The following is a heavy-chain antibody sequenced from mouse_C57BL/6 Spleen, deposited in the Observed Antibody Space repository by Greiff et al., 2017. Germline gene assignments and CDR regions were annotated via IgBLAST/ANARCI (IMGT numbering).Heavy chain of an antibody. D-gene: IGHD2-10*01. CDR1: GFTFTDYY. V-gene: IGHV7-3*01. CDR2: IRNKANGYTT. CDR3: ARSGAYYGNYDGYFDV. Sequence: EVKLVESGGGLVQPGGSLSLSCAASGFTFTDYYMRWVRQPPGKALEWLGFIRNKANGYTTEYSASVKGRFTISRDNSQSILYLQMNALRAEYSATYYWARSGAYYGNYDGYFDVWGTGTTVTVSS. J-gene: IGHJ1*03.